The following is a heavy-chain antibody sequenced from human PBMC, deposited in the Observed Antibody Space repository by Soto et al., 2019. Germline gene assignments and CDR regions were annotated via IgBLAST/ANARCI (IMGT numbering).Heavy chain of an antibody. CDR2: ISGGGITI. V-gene: IGHV3-11*01. D-gene: IGHD2-2*01. CDR3: AGRHCSSNSCLYYYYMDV. CDR1: GFTFSDYY. J-gene: IGHJ6*03. Sequence: QLVESGGGLVKPGGSLRLSCAASGFTFSDYYMSWIRQAPGKGLEWVSYISGGGITIYYADSVKGRITISRDNARNSLYLEMNSLRAEDTAVYYCAGRHCSSNSCLYYYYMDVWGRGTTVTVSS.